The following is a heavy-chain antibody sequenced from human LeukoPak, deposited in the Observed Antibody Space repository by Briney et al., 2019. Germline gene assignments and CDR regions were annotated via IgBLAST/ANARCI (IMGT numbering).Heavy chain of an antibody. CDR2: ISYDGSNK. Sequence: GGSLRLSCAASGFTFSSYAMHWVRQAPGKGLEWVAVISYDGSNKYYADSVKGRFTISRDNSKNTLYLQMNSLRAEDTAVYYCARPAAGRGYDYFDYWGQGTLVTVSS. D-gene: IGHD1-14*01. J-gene: IGHJ4*02. V-gene: IGHV3-30-3*01. CDR1: GFTFSSYA. CDR3: ARPAAGRGYDYFDY.